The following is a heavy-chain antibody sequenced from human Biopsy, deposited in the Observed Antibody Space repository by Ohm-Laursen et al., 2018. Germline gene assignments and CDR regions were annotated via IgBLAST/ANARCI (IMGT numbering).Heavy chain of an antibody. Sequence: EASVKVSCNASGYNFNSYFIHWVRQAPGQGLEWMGVINPSTGSTVYTQNFQGRVTMTWDTSTTTVYMELSSLRSEDTAVYYCVLASFDYWGQGTLVTVPS. CDR1: GYNFNSYF. CDR2: INPSTGST. J-gene: IGHJ4*02. CDR3: VLASFDY. V-gene: IGHV1-46*02.